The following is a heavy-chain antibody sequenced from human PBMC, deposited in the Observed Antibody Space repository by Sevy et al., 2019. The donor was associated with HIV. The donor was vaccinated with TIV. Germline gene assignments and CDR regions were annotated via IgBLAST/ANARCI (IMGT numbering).Heavy chain of an antibody. Sequence: GGSLRLSCTASGFTFTDYAMNWVRQSPGKGLEWVAFFKRKADGGTLDHAGSVKGRFTISRDDSKNIAYLQMNDLKTEDTGVYYCMRWKGAQSVFDYWGQGALVTVSS. D-gene: IGHD1-1*01. CDR2: FKRKADGGTL. CDR3: MRWKGAQSVFDY. CDR1: GFTFTDYA. J-gene: IGHJ4*02. V-gene: IGHV3-49*04.